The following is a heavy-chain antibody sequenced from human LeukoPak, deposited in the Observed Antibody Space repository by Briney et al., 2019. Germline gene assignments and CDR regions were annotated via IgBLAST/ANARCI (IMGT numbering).Heavy chain of an antibody. CDR2: IYYSGST. V-gene: IGHV4-59*01. J-gene: IGHJ6*03. D-gene: IGHD6-25*01. CDR3: ARVAAGDYYYYYYMDV. CDR1: GGSISSYY. Sequence: SETLSLTCTVSGGSISSYYWSWIRQPPGKGLEWIGYIYYSGSTNYNPSLKSRVTTSVDTSKNQFSLKLSSVTAADTAVYYCARVAAGDYYYYYYMDVCGKGTTVTVSS.